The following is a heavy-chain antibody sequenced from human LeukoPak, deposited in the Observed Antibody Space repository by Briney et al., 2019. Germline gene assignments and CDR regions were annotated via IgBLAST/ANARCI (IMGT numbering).Heavy chain of an antibody. J-gene: IGHJ6*02. CDR1: GGSISSYY. V-gene: IGHV4-59*12. CDR3: ARDGYSYGSPYYYYYGMDV. D-gene: IGHD5-18*01. CDR2: IYYSGST. Sequence: SETLSLTCTVSGGSISSYYWSWIRQPPGKGLEWISYIYYSGSTNYKPSLKSRVTISVDTSKNQFSLKLSSVTAADTAVYYCARDGYSYGSPYYYYYGMDVWGQGTTVTVSS.